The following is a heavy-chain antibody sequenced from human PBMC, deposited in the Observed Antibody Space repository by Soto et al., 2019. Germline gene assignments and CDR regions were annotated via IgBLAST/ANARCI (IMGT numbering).Heavy chain of an antibody. J-gene: IGHJ3*01. V-gene: IGHV1-18*01. CDR2: ISGHTGNT. CDR3: VGGRYSSTWLRDDDAFDV. CDR1: GYTFNTYS. Sequence: QVQLVQTGGEVKKPGASVKVSCTASGYTFNTYSISWVRQAPGQGLEWMGWISGHTGNTNYAQRLQGRVTLTTDTSTHTAFMELGRLQDDDTAMESGVGGRYSSTWLRDDDAFDVWGLGTMVTVSS. D-gene: IGHD6-13*01.